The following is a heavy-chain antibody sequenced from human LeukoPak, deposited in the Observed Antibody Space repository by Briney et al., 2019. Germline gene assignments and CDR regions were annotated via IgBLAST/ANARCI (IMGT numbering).Heavy chain of an antibody. D-gene: IGHD6-19*01. Sequence: SETLSLTCTVSGYSISSGYYWGWIRQPPGKGLEWIGSIYHSGSTYYNPSLKSRVTMSVDTSKNQFSLKLSSVTVADTAVYYCARTITVAGKYYFDYWGQGTLVTVSS. CDR1: GYSISSGYY. CDR3: ARTITVAGKYYFDY. J-gene: IGHJ4*02. CDR2: IYHSGST. V-gene: IGHV4-38-2*02.